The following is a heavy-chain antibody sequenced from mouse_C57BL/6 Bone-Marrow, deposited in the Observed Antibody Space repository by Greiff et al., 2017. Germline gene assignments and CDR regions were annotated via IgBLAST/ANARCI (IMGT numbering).Heavy chain of an antibody. J-gene: IGHJ3*01. CDR2: IDPSDSYT. CDR3: ARGGNYRFAY. V-gene: IGHV1-50*01. Sequence: VQLVESGAELVKPGASVKLSCKASGYTFTSYWMQWVKQRPGQGLEWIGEIDPSDSYTNYNQKFKGKATLTVDTSSSTAYMQLSSLTSEDSAVYYCARGGNYRFAYWGQGTLVTVSA. D-gene: IGHD2-1*01. CDR1: GYTFTSYW.